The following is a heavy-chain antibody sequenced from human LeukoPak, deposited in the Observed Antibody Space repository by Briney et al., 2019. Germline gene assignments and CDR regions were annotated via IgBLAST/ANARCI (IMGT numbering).Heavy chain of an antibody. Sequence: GSLRLSCAASGFTFSSYAMSWVRPAPGKGLAWVSTISGSGGRTYYADSVKGRFTISRDNSNNTLSLQMTSLRAGDTAVYYCAKDHDALVPAAQFDYWGQGTLVTVSS. V-gene: IGHV3-23*01. CDR2: ISGSGGRT. J-gene: IGHJ4*02. D-gene: IGHD2-2*01. CDR3: AKDHDALVPAAQFDY. CDR1: GFTFSSYA.